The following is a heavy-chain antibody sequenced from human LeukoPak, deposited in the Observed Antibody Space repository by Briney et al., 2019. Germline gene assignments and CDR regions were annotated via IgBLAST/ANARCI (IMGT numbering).Heavy chain of an antibody. D-gene: IGHD6-13*01. J-gene: IGHJ6*03. CDR3: AVSWYDRDYYYYYMDV. CDR1: GGTFSSYA. V-gene: IGHV1-69*05. Sequence: SVKVSRKASGGTFSSYAISWVRQAPGQGLEWMGGIIPIFGTANYAQKFQGRVTITTDESTSTAYMELSSLRSKDTAVYYCAVSWYDRDYYYYYMDVWGKGTTVTVSS. CDR2: IIPIFGTA.